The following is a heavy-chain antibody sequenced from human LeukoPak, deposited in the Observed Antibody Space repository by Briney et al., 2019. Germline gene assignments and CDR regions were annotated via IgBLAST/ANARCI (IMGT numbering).Heavy chain of an antibody. Sequence: GASVKVSCKVSGYTLTELSMHWVRQAPGKGLEWMGGFDPEDGETIYAQKFQGRVTMTEDTSTDTAYMELSSLRSEDTAVYYCATATYFDWTIDYWGQGTLVTVSS. V-gene: IGHV1-24*01. CDR1: GYTLTELS. CDR2: FDPEDGET. D-gene: IGHD3-9*01. CDR3: ATATYFDWTIDY. J-gene: IGHJ4*02.